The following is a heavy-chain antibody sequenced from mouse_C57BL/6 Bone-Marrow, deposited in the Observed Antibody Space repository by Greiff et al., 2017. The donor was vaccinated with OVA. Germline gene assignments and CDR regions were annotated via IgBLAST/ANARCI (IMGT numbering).Heavy chain of an antibody. D-gene: IGHD2-1*01. Sequence: VQLQQSGAELVRPGASVKLSCTASGFNIKDDYMHWVKQRPEQGLEWIGWIDPENGDTEYASKFQGKATITADTSSNTAYLQLSSLTSEDTAVYYCTTMRGNTWFAYWGQGTLVTVSA. J-gene: IGHJ3*01. V-gene: IGHV14-4*01. CDR1: GFNIKDDY. CDR3: TTMRGNTWFAY. CDR2: IDPENGDT.